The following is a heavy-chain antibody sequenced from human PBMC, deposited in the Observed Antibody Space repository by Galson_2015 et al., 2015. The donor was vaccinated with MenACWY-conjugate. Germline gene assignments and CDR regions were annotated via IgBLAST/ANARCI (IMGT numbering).Heavy chain of an antibody. D-gene: IGHD5-24*01. CDR2: INRDGSST. V-gene: IGHV3-74*01. J-gene: IGHJ4*02. Sequence: ALRLSCAASGFTFSSYWMYWVRQAPGKGLVWVAHINRDGSSTSYADSVKGRITISRDNAKNMLYLQMNSLRAEDTAVYYCARDPERGDGYVLDYWGQGTLVTVSS. CDR3: ARDPERGDGYVLDY. CDR1: GFTFSSYW.